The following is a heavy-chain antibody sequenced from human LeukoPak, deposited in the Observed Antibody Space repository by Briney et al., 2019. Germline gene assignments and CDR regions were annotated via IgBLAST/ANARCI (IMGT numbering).Heavy chain of an antibody. CDR1: GCSISSGTYC. Sequence: SETLSLTCNVSGCSISSGTYCWSWIRQPAGQGLEWIAHIHISGNTNYNSSLKSPVTISVDTSKDQFSLKLSTATAADTAVYYCARDPGTLLRGSRRGYDGNYYYMDAWGEGTTVTISS. V-gene: IGHV4-61*09. J-gene: IGHJ6*03. CDR2: IHISGNT. CDR3: ARDPGTLLRGSRRGYDGNYYYMDA. D-gene: IGHD3-10*01.